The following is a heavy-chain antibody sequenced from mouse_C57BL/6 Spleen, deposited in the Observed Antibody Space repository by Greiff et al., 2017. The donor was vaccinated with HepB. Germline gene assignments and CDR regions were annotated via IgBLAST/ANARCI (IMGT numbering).Heavy chain of an antibody. CDR3: AREGSYYYDSY. CDR1: GYTFTSYW. J-gene: IGHJ2*01. V-gene: IGHV1-69*01. CDR2: IDPSDSYT. D-gene: IGHD1-1*01. Sequence: QVQLQQSGAELVMPGASVKLSCKASGYTFTSYWMHWVKQRPGQGLEWIGEIDPSDSYTNYNQKFKGKSTLTVDKSSSTAYMQLSSLTSEDSAVYYCAREGSYYYDSYWGQGTTLTVSS.